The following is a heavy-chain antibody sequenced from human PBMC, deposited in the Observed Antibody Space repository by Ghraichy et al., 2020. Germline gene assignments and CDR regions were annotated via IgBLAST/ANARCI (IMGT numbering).Heavy chain of an antibody. CDR1: GDSVSSNSAA. V-gene: IGHV6-1*01. CDR3: ARAGYCSGGSCYYYYYGMDV. J-gene: IGHJ6*02. Sequence: SQTLSLTRAISGDSVSSNSAAWNWIRQSPSRGLEWLGRTYYRSKWYNDYAVSVKSRITINPDTSKNQFSLQLNSVTPEDTAVYYCARAGYCSGGSCYYYYYGMDVWGQGTTVTVSS. CDR2: TYYRSKWYN. D-gene: IGHD2-15*01.